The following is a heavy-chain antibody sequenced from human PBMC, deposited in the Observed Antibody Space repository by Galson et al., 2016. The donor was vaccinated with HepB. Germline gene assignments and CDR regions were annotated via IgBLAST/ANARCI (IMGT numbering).Heavy chain of an antibody. CDR2: IRSSGDDT. CDR3: AKDGVIGRHYYYGMDV. V-gene: IGHV3-23*01. D-gene: IGHD3-16*02. J-gene: IGHJ6*02. CDR1: GFTFSSFA. Sequence: SLRLSCAASGFTFSSFATSWVRQAPGKGLEWVSGIRSSGDDTYYADSVKGRFTISRDNSNNTLTLQMNSLRAEDTAIYFCAKDGVIGRHYYYGMDVWGQGTMVTVSS.